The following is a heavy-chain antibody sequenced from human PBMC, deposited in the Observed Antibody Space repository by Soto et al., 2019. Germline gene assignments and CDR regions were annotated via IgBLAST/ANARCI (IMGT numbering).Heavy chain of an antibody. Sequence: ASVKVSCKASGYAFTSYAMHWVRQAPGQRLEWMGWINAGNGNTKYSQKFQGRVTITRDTSASTAYMELSRLRSEDTAVYYCGRGPVIVLVPAAKGPWFDPWGQGTLVTVSS. CDR3: GRGPVIVLVPAAKGPWFDP. CDR1: GYAFTSYA. J-gene: IGHJ5*02. V-gene: IGHV1-3*01. CDR2: INAGNGNT. D-gene: IGHD2-2*01.